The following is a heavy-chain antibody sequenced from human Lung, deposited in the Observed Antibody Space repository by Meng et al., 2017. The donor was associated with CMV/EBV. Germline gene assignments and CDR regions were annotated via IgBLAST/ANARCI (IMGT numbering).Heavy chain of an antibody. V-gene: IGHV1-46*01. CDR3: ARAGRYCSSTSCYNEDYYYYYGMDV. CDR2: INPSGGST. CDR1: GYTFTSYY. J-gene: IGHJ6*04. Sequence: ASVKVSCKASGYTFTSYYMHWVRQAPGQGLEWMGIINPSGGSTSYGQKFQGRVTMTRDTSTSTVYMELSSLRSEDTDVYYCARAGRYCSSTSCYNEDYYYYYGMDVWGKGTXVTVSS. D-gene: IGHD2-2*02.